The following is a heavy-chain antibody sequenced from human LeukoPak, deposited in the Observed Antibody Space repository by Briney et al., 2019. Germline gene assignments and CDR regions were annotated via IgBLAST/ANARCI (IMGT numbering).Heavy chain of an antibody. Sequence: GGSLRLSCAASEFIFRNYGMHWVRQAPGKGLEWVAFIRYDGGDKYYADSVKGRFTISRDNSKNTLYLQMNSLRPEDTAVYYCATQWLVRGVDYWGQGTLVTVSS. CDR2: IRYDGGDK. J-gene: IGHJ4*02. CDR3: ATQWLVRGVDY. CDR1: EFIFRNYG. V-gene: IGHV3-30*02. D-gene: IGHD3-10*01.